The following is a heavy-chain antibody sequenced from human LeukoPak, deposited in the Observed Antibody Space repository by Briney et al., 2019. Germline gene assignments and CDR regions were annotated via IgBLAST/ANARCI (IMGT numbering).Heavy chain of an antibody. V-gene: IGHV1-2*02. D-gene: IGHD3-10*01. CDR2: INPNSGGT. CDR1: GYTFTGYY. CDR3: ARDGVSLVRAIYYFDY. J-gene: IGHJ4*02. Sequence: ASVKVSCKASGYTFTGYYMHWVRQAPGQGLEWMGWINPNSGGTNYAQKFQGRVTMTRDMSISTAYMELSRLRSDDTAVYYCARDGVSLVRAIYYFDYWGQGTLVTVSS.